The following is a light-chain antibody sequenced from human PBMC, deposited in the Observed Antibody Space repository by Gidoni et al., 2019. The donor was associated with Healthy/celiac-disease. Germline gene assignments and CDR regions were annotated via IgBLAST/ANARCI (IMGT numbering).Light chain of an antibody. CDR1: QSISSY. CDR3: QQSYSTPRT. Sequence: DIQRTQSPSSLSASVGDRVTITCRASQSISSYLNWYQQKPGQTPKLLIYAASSLQSGVPSTFSGSGSGTDFTLTISSLQPEDFATYYCQQSYSTPRTFGQGTKVEIK. V-gene: IGKV1-39*01. J-gene: IGKJ1*01. CDR2: AAS.